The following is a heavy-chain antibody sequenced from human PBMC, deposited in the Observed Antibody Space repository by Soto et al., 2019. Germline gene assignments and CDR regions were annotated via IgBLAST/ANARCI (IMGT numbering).Heavy chain of an antibody. CDR1: GGSVNSGNYY. J-gene: IGHJ3*02. Sequence: QVQLQQWGAGLLKPSETLSLTCAVFGGSVNSGNYYWSWIRQPPGKGLEWIGEMSHSGGTHFNPSLKSRFTIRVDTSKNQFSLEMSSVAAADTALYYCARVERGTATTVVDAFDIWGPGIMVTVSS. CDR3: ARVERGTATTVVDAFDI. V-gene: IGHV4-34*01. D-gene: IGHD1-1*01. CDR2: MSHSGGT.